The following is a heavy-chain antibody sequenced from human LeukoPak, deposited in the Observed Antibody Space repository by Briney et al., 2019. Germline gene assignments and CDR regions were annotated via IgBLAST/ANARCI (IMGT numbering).Heavy chain of an antibody. CDR3: ARGPQGIVVVPAAIGY. CDR1: GFTFSSYA. V-gene: IGHV3-30-3*01. CDR2: ISYDGSNK. Sequence: GRSLRLSCAASGFTFSSYAMHWVRQAPGKGLEWVAVISYDGSNKYYADSAKGRFTISRDNSKNTLYLQMNSLRAEDTAVYYCARGPQGIVVVPAAIGYWGQGTLVTVSS. J-gene: IGHJ4*02. D-gene: IGHD2-2*02.